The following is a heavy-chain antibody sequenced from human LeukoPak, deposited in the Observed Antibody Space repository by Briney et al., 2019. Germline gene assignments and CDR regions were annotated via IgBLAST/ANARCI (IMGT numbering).Heavy chain of an antibody. CDR1: GGSISSSSYY. CDR3: ARLSVRRWFDP. V-gene: IGHV4-39*01. D-gene: IGHD1-14*01. Sequence: SETLSLTCTVSGGSISSSSYYWGWIRRPPGKGLEWIGSIYYSGSTYYNPSLKSRVTISVDTSKNQFSLKLSSVTAADTAVYYCARLSVRRWFDPWGQGTLVTVSS. CDR2: IYYSGST. J-gene: IGHJ5*02.